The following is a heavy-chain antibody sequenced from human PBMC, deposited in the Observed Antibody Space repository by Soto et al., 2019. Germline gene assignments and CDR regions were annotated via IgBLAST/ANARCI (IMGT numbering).Heavy chain of an antibody. J-gene: IGHJ3*01. CDR1: GFTFSAYG. V-gene: IGHV3-33*05. Sequence: QVQLVESGGGVVQPGRSLRLSCAASGFTFSAYGIHWVRQAPGKGLEWVATISFDSRDKLYVDSMNGRLTISRENSRNRVYLQMDSLGAEDTAVYQCARVCGGECGNAFEVWGQGTVVAVSP. CDR3: ARVCGGECGNAFEV. CDR2: ISFDSRDK. D-gene: IGHD2-21*01.